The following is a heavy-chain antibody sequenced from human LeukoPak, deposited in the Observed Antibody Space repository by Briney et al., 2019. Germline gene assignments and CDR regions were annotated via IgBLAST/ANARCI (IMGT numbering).Heavy chain of an antibody. Sequence: SETLSLTCTVSGGSISSSSYYWGWIRQPPGKGLEWIGSIYYSGSTYYNPSLKSRVTISVDTSKNQFSLKLSSVTAADTAVYYCARRGVKQLARGMDVWGKGTTVTISS. CDR2: IYYSGST. V-gene: IGHV4-39*01. D-gene: IGHD6-13*01. J-gene: IGHJ6*04. CDR3: ARRGVKQLARGMDV. CDR1: GGSISSSSYY.